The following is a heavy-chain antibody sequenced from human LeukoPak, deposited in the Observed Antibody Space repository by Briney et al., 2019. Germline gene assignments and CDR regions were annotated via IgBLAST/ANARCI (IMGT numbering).Heavy chain of an antibody. CDR1: GGSISSSSYY. J-gene: IGHJ4*02. Sequence: SSETLSLTCTFSGGSISSSSYYWGWIRQPPGKGLEWIGSIYYSGSTYYNPSLTSRLTISVDTSKNQFSLKLSSVTAADTAVYYCARHSRPLFDYWGQGTLVTVSS. CDR2: IYYSGST. D-gene: IGHD6-13*01. CDR3: ARHSRPLFDY. V-gene: IGHV4-39*01.